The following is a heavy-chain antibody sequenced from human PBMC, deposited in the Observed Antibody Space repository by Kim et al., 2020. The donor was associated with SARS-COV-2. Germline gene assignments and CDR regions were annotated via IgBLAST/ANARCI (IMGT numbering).Heavy chain of an antibody. CDR2: ISYDGSNK. Sequence: GGSLRLSCAASGFTFSSYGMHWVRQAPGKGLEWVAVISYDGSNKYYADSVKGRFTISRDNSKNTLYLQMNSLRAEDTAVYYCAKDLFVLMVYAIPISPFDYWGRGTLVTVSS. V-gene: IGHV3-30*18. CDR1: GFTFSSYG. D-gene: IGHD2-8*01. CDR3: AKDLFVLMVYAIPISPFDY. J-gene: IGHJ4*02.